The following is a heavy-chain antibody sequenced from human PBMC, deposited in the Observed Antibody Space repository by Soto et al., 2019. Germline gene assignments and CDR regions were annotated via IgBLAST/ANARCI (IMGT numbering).Heavy chain of an antibody. CDR1: GGSISSGGYF. D-gene: IGHD4-17*01. CDR2: ISYSGTT. Sequence: QVQLQESGPGLVKPSQTLSLTCTVSGGSISSGGYFWSWIRQHPGKGLEWIGYISYSGTTYYNPSLASRVTISVDTSKNQFSLKLSSVTAADTAVYYCASYHGDYDGNWFDPWGQGTLVTVSS. V-gene: IGHV4-31*03. J-gene: IGHJ5*02. CDR3: ASYHGDYDGNWFDP.